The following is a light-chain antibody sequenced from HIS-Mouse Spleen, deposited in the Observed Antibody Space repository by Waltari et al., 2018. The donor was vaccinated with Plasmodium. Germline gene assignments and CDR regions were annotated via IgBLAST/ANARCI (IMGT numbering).Light chain of an antibody. CDR3: QQYGS. CDR1: QSVSSSY. V-gene: IGKV3-20*01. J-gene: IGKJ3*01. Sequence: EIVLTQSPGTLSLSPGERATLSCRASQSVSSSYLAWYQQKPGQAPSHLINGASTRATSIPDRFSGSGSATDFTLTISRLEPEDFAVYYCQQYGSFGPGTKVDIK. CDR2: GAS.